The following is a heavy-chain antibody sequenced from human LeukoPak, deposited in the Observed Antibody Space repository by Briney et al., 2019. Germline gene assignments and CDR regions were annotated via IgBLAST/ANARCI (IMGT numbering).Heavy chain of an antibody. CDR2: IYYSGST. CDR1: GGSFSGYY. J-gene: IGHJ3*02. Sequence: SETLSLTCAVYGGSFSGYYWSWIRQPPGKGLEWIGYIYYSGSTSYNPSLKSRVTISVDTSKKQFSLKLSSVTATDTAFYYCARYIVSYPHDAFDIWGQGTMVTVSS. CDR3: ARYIVSYPHDAFDI. D-gene: IGHD1-26*01. V-gene: IGHV4-59*01.